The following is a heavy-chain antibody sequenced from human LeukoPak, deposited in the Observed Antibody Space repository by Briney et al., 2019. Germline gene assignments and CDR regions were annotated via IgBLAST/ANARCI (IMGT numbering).Heavy chain of an antibody. V-gene: IGHV4-34*01. D-gene: IGHD6-13*01. CDR2: INHSGST. J-gene: IGHJ6*02. CDR3: ARFDSIAAAGYYYYGMDV. Sequence: SETLSLTCAVYGGSFSGYYWSWIRQPPGKGLEWIGEINHSGSTNYNPSLKSRVTISVDTSKNQFSLKLSSVTAAGTAVYYCARFDSIAAAGYYYYGMDVWGQGTTVTVSS. CDR1: GGSFSGYY.